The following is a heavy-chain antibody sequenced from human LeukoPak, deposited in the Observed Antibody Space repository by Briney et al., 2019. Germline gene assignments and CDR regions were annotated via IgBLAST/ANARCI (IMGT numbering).Heavy chain of an antibody. CDR2: ISGSGGNT. J-gene: IGHJ4*02. V-gene: IGHV3-23*01. CDR1: GFTFSNYA. CDR3: AKDLGYSGGWSPFEY. D-gene: IGHD6-19*01. Sequence: PGGSLRLSCAASGFTFSNYAMSWVRQAPGKGLEWVSGISGSGGNTYYADSVKGRFTISRDNSKNTLYLQMNSLRAEDTAVYYCAKDLGYSGGWSPFEYWGQGTLVTVSS.